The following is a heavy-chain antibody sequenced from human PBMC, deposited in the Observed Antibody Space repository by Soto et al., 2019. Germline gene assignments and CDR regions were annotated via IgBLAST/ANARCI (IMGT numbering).Heavy chain of an antibody. Sequence: GGSLRLSCAASGFTFSNAWMNWGRQAPGKGLEWVGRIKSKTDGGTTDYAAPVKGRFTISRDDSKNTLYLQMNSLKTEDTAVYYCTTSYYDSSGYYLRRDYWGQGTLVTVSS. J-gene: IGHJ4*02. D-gene: IGHD3-22*01. CDR2: IKSKTDGGTT. V-gene: IGHV3-15*07. CDR1: GFTFSNAW. CDR3: TTSYYDSSGYYLRRDY.